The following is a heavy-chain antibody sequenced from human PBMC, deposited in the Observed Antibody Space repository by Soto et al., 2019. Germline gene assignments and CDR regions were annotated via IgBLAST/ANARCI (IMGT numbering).Heavy chain of an antibody. J-gene: IGHJ4*02. CDR2: IWYDGSNK. Sequence: GGSLRLSXAASGFTFSSYGMHWVRQAPGKGLEWVAVIWYDGSNKYYADSVKGRFTISRDNSKNTLYLQMKSLRPADTAVYYCAAEWGIDHWGQGTLVTVSS. CDR3: AAEWGIDH. CDR1: GFTFSSYG. D-gene: IGHD3-16*01. V-gene: IGHV3-33*01.